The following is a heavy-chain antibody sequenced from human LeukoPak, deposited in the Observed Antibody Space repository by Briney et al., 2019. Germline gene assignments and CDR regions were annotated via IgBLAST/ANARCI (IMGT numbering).Heavy chain of an antibody. CDR1: GFTVSSNY. J-gene: IGHJ4*02. CDR2: IYSGGST. CDR3: ARDRGPYSSGWYRGLN. Sequence: PGGSLRLSCAASGFTVSSNYMSWVRQAPGKGLEWVSVIYSGGSTYYADSVKGRFTISRDNSKNTLYLQMNSLRAEDTAEYYCARDRGPYSSGWYRGLNWGQGTLVTVSS. V-gene: IGHV3-53*01. D-gene: IGHD6-19*01.